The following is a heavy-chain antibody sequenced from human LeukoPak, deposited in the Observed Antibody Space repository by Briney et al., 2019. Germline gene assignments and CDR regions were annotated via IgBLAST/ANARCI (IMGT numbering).Heavy chain of an antibody. CDR3: NYYDSRGNYRLDY. CDR2: INNSGST. J-gene: IGHJ4*02. CDR1: GGSFSGYY. D-gene: IGHD3-22*01. Sequence: SETLSLTCAGSGGSFSGYYWSGIRQPPGRELDGMGEINNSGSTNYNAYLKSRVTISVDTSKNQFSLKLSSVTASDTAVYYCNYYDSRGNYRLDYWGQGTLVTVSS. V-gene: IGHV4-34*01.